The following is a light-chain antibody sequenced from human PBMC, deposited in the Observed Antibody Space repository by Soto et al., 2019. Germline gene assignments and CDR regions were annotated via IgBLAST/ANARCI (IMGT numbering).Light chain of an antibody. J-gene: IGLJ3*02. CDR1: SSDVGGYNY. Sequence: QSALTQPASVSGSPGQSITISCTGTSSDVGGYNYVSWYQQHPGKAPKLMIYEVSNRPSRVPDRFSGSKSGSTASLTISGLQAEDEAEYYCCLSPGSLTWLFGGGTKLTVL. V-gene: IGLV2-14*01. CDR3: CLSPGSLTWL. CDR2: EVS.